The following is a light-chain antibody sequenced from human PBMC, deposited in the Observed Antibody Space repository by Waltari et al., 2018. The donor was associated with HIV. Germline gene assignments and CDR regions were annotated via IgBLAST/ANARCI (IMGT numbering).Light chain of an antibody. CDR3: QSADTSGSVV. J-gene: IGLJ1*01. Sequence: SYELTQPPSGSVSPGQTARITCLGDELPIQNTYWYQQKPCQAPVLLIFEDTGRPSGIPERFSGSTSGTTVTLIISGVQAEDEADYFCQSADTSGSVVFGGGTRVTVL. CDR2: EDT. CDR1: ELPIQN. V-gene: IGLV3-25*03.